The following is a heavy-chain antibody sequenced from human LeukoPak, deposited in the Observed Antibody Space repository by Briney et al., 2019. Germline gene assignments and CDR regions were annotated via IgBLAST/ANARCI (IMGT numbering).Heavy chain of an antibody. CDR1: GGSISSGGYS. D-gene: IGHD2-2*02. V-gene: IGHV4-30-2*01. J-gene: IGHJ5*02. CDR3: ARALGGYCSSTSCYTLRTNWFDP. CDR2: IYHSGST. Sequence: SQTLSLTCAVSGGSISSGGYSWSWIRQPPGKGLEWIGYIYHSGSTYYNPSLKSRVTISADRSKNQFSLKLSSVTAADTAVYYCARALGGYCSSTSCYTLRTNWFDPWGQGTLVTVSS.